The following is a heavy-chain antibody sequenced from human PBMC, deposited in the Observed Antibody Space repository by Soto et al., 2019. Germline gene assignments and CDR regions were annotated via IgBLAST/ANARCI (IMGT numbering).Heavy chain of an antibody. J-gene: IGHJ5*02. V-gene: IGHV3-30-3*01. CDR2: FSYDGSNK. D-gene: IGHD6-13*01. Sequence: QVQLVESGGGVVQPGRSLRLSCAASGFTFSIFSMHWVRQPPGKGLEWVAVFSYDGSNKFYAVSVKGRFTISRDNSKNTLYLQMNNLRAEDTAIYYCARDVSGVTAAWGQGTLVTVSS. CDR1: GFTFSIFS. CDR3: ARDVSGVTAA.